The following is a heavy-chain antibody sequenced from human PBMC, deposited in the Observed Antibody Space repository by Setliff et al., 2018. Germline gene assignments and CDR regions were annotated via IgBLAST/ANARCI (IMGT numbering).Heavy chain of an antibody. CDR2: INTXXXXA. CDR1: GGTFSRYV. D-gene: IGHD2-2*01. CDR3: ARARRHTFCSSTSCFDGFDI. J-gene: IGHJ3*02. V-gene: IGHV1-69*05. Sequence: APVKVSCKASGGTFSRYVMNWVRQAPGQGLEWMGGINTXXXXAXXAXKLQGRVTITTDESTSTAYMELSSLRSEDTAIYYCARARRHTFCSSTSCFDGFDIWGQGTLVTVSS.